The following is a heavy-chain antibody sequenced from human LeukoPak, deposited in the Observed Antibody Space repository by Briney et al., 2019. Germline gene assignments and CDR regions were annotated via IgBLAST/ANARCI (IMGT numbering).Heavy chain of an antibody. D-gene: IGHD4-23*01. CDR2: IYYSGST. CDR3: ARGESPGPHYGGNSGFDY. Sequence: PSQTLSLTCTVSGGSISSGGYYWSWIRQHPGKGLEWIGYIYYSGSTYYNPSLKSRVTISVDTSKNQFSLKLSSVTAADTAVYYCARGESPGPHYGGNSGFDYWGQGNLVTVSS. CDR1: GGSISSGGYY. J-gene: IGHJ4*02. V-gene: IGHV4-31*03.